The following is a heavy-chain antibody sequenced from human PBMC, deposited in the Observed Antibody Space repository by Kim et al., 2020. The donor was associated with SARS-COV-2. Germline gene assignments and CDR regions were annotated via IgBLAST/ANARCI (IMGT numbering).Heavy chain of an antibody. D-gene: IGHD6-19*01. Sequence: GGSLRLSCAASGFTFDDYAIQWVRQVPGKGLEWVSLISRDGGEIKYADSVKGRFTIPRDNSKKSVYLQMNSLRSEDTALYYCVRGQQWLIKNWGQGTQVTVSS. CDR2: ISRDGGEI. CDR3: VRGQQWLIKN. V-gene: IGHV3-43*02. J-gene: IGHJ4*02. CDR1: GFTFDDYA.